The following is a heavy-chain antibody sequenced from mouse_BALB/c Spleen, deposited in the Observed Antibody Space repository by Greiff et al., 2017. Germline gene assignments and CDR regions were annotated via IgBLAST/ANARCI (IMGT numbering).Heavy chain of an antibody. D-gene: IGHD2-10*02. CDR1: GDSITSCY. CDR2: ISYSGIT. V-gene: IGHV3-8*02. Sequence: EVQLQESGPSLVKPSQTLSLTCSVTGDSITSCYWNWIRKFPGNKLEYMGYISYSGITYYNPSLKSRISITRDTSKNQYYLQLNSVTTEDTATYYCARYPSYGNSHYYAMDYWGQGTSVTVSS. CDR3: ARYPSYGNSHYYAMDY. J-gene: IGHJ4*01.